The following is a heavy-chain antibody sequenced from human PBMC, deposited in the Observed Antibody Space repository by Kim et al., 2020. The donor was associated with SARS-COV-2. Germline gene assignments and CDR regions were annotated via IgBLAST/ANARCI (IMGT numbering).Heavy chain of an antibody. J-gene: IGHJ6*02. Sequence: GGSLRLSCAASGFTFSSYSMNWVRQAPGKGLEWVSSISSSSSYIYYADSVKGRFTISRDNAKNSLYLQMNSLRAEDTAVYYCAREPAGGYIITFERGDYYYYGMDVWGQGTTVTVSS. V-gene: IGHV3-21*01. D-gene: IGHD5-18*01. CDR3: AREPAGGYIITFERGDYYYYGMDV. CDR2: ISSSSSYI. CDR1: GFTFSSYS.